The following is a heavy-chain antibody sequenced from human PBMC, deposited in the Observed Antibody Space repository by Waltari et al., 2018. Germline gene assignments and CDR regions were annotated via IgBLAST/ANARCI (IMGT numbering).Heavy chain of an antibody. CDR1: GFTFGDYA. D-gene: IGHD3-3*01. V-gene: IGHV3-49*04. CDR2: IRIKAYVVKT. J-gene: IGHJ4*02. CDR3: TREGDDFGRGYYLADMY. Sequence: VQLVESGGGLVKPGRSLRLSCTASGFTFGDYAISWVRQAPGKGREWGGFIRIKAYVVKTEYAASVKGRFTISRDDSKIIAYLQMNSLKTEDTAVYYCTREGDDFGRGYYLADMYWGQGTLVTVSS.